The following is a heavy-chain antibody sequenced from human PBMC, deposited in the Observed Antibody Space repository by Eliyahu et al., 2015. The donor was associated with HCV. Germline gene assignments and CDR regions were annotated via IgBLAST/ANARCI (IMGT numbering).Heavy chain of an antibody. Sequence: EVQLVVSGGGSVQPGXSXXLSCAASGXTFSXXYMAWVRQAXGKGLEWVASIKKDGSETYYADSVKGRVTISRDNAKKSLHLQMNNLRDEDTAIYYCAREGLNDFDLDVYGHWGQGTLVSVSS. CDR3: AREGLNDFDLDVYGH. V-gene: IGHV3-7*01. J-gene: IGHJ4*02. CDR2: IKKDGSET. D-gene: IGHD1-1*01. CDR1: GXTFSXXY.